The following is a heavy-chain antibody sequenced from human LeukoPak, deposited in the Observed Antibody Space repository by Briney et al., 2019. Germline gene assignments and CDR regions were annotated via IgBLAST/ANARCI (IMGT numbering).Heavy chain of an antibody. Sequence: SETLSLTCAASGYSISSGYYWGWIRQPAGKRLEWIGRIYTRGSTNYNPSLKSRVTISLDTSKNQFSLKLTSVTAADTAIYYCARNYYYDSSGYYWYFDYWGQGTLVTVSS. D-gene: IGHD3-22*01. V-gene: IGHV4-38-2*01. CDR3: ARNYYYDSSGYYWYFDY. CDR1: GYSISSGYY. J-gene: IGHJ4*02. CDR2: IYTRGST.